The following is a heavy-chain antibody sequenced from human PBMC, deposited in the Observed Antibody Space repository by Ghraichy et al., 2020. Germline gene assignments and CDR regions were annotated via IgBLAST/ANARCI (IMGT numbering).Heavy chain of an antibody. CDR3: ARGDCGGDCYSYYFDF. V-gene: IGHV3-48*03. J-gene: IGHJ4*02. Sequence: GALRLSCAASGFTFSSHEMNWFRQAPGKGMEWVSYISSSGNTTYYTDSVKGRFTISRDNAKNSLYLQMNSLRAEDTAVYYCARGDCGGDCYSYYFDFWGREPWSPSPQ. CDR2: ISSSGNTT. D-gene: IGHD2-21*01. CDR1: GFTFSSHE.